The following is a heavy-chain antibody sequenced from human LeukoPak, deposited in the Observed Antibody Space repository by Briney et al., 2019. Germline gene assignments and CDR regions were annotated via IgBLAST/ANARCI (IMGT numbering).Heavy chain of an antibody. CDR2: ISYDGSNK. CDR3: ARGGDSSSWSPSDY. CDR1: GFTFSSYA. V-gene: IGHV3-30-3*01. Sequence: PGRSLRLSCAASGFTFSSYAMHWVRQAPGKGLEWVAVISYDGSNKYYADSVKGRFTISRDNSKNTLYLQMNSLRVEDTAVYYCARGGDSSSWSPSDYWGQGTLVTVSS. J-gene: IGHJ4*02. D-gene: IGHD6-13*01.